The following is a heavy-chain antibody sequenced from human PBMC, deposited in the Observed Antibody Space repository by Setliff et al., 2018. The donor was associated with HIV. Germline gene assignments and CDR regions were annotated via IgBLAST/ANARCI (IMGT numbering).Heavy chain of an antibody. D-gene: IGHD3-22*01. CDR2: INPKSDGT. CDR3: ARGMDYYDTSGYYQYYFDY. J-gene: IGHJ4*02. CDR1: GYSFTDYY. V-gene: IGHV1-2*04. Sequence: ASVKVSCKASGYSFTDYYIHWVRQAPGQGLEWMGWINPKSDGTNYAQKFQGWITMTRDTSISTAYMELSRLRSDDTAVYYCARGMDYYDTSGYYQYYFDYWGLGTLVTVS.